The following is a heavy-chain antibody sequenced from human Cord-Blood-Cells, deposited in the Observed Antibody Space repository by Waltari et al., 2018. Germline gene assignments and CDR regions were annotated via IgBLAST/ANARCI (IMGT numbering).Heavy chain of an antibody. V-gene: IGHV4-34*01. Sequence: QVQLQQWGAGLLKPSETLSLTCAVYGGSFSGYYWSWIRQPPGKGLEWIGEINHSGSTTYNPSLNSRVTISVDTSKNQFSLKLSSVTAADTAVYYCASPYSIWARDAFDIWGQGTMVTVSS. D-gene: IGHD6-13*01. CDR2: INHSGST. J-gene: IGHJ3*02. CDR1: GGSFSGYY. CDR3: ASPYSIWARDAFDI.